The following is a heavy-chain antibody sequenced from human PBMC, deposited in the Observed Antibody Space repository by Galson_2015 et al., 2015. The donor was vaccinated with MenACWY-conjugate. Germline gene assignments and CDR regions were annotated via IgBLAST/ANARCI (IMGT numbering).Heavy chain of an antibody. Sequence: SLRLSCAASGFTFDDYAMHWVRQAPGKGLEWVSGISWNSGSIGCADSVKGRFTISRDNAKNSLYLQMNSLRAEDTALYYCAKDMASIVGASTADDYYYYGKDVWGQATPVPVSS. CDR2: ISWNSGSI. D-gene: IGHD1-26*01. V-gene: IGHV3-9*01. CDR1: GFTFDDYA. CDR3: AKDMASIVGASTADDYYYYGKDV. J-gene: IGHJ6*02.